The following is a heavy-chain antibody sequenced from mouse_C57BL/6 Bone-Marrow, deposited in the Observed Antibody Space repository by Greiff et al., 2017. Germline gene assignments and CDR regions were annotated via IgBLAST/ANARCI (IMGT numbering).Heavy chain of an antibody. D-gene: IGHD2-1*01. CDR1: GFTFSDYG. CDR2: ISSGSSTI. Sequence: EVQRVESGGGLVKPGGSLKLSCAASGFTFSDYGMHWVRQAPEKGLEWVAYISSGSSTIYYADTVKGRFTISRDNAKNTLFLQMTRLRSEDTAMYYCARPYCNYFYCHWYVDVWGTGTTVTVSS. CDR3: ARPYCNYFYCHWYVDV. V-gene: IGHV5-17*01. J-gene: IGHJ1*03.